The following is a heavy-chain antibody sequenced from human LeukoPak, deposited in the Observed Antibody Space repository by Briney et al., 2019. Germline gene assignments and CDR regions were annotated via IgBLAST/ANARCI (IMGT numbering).Heavy chain of an antibody. V-gene: IGHV3-53*01. D-gene: IGHD1-26*01. CDR3: ARGGSCLSAFDI. CDR1: GISVSSNY. J-gene: IGHJ3*02. Sequence: GGSLRLSCAASGISVSSNYMNWVRQAPGKGLEWVSVIYSGGSTYYADSVKGRFTISRDNSKNTLYLQMNSLRAEDTAVYYCARGGSCLSAFDIWGQGTMVTVSS. CDR2: IYSGGST.